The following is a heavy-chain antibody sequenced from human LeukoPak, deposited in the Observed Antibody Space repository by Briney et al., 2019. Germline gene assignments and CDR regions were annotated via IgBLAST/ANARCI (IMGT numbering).Heavy chain of an antibody. D-gene: IGHD3/OR15-3a*01. CDR1: GFTFGSYG. J-gene: IGHJ3*02. Sequence: GMSLRLSCAASGFTFGSYGMHWVRQAPGKGLEWVAVIWYDGSNKYYVDSVKGRLTISRDNSKNTLYLQMNSLRVEDTAVYYCARGPSGTSDAFDIWGRGTLVTVSS. CDR2: IWYDGSNK. V-gene: IGHV3-33*01. CDR3: ARGPSGTSDAFDI.